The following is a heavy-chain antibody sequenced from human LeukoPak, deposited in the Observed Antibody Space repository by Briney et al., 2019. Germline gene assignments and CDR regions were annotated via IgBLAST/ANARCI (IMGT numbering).Heavy chain of an antibody. CDR2: ISSSSSYI. D-gene: IGHD3-22*01. V-gene: IGHV3-21*01. CDR1: GFTFSSYS. J-gene: IGHJ4*02. CDR3: AKMEDLSGYWDY. Sequence: GGSLRLSCAASGFTFSSYSMNWVRQAPGKGLEWVSSISSSSSYIYYADSVKGRFTISRDNSKNTLYLQMNSLRAEDTAVYYCAKMEDLSGYWDYWGQGTLVTVSS.